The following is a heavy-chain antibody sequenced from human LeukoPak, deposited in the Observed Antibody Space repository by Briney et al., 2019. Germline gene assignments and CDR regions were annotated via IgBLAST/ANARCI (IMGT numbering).Heavy chain of an antibody. CDR2: MHPNSGNT. Sequence: ASVKVSCKASGYTFTCYYMHWVRQATGQGLEWMGWMHPNSGNTGYAQKFQGGVTITRNTSISTAYMELSSLRSEDTAVYYCARGGDYVEGYMDVWGKGTTVTVSS. V-gene: IGHV1-8*03. CDR1: GYTFTCYY. D-gene: IGHD4-17*01. CDR3: ARGGDYVEGYMDV. J-gene: IGHJ6*03.